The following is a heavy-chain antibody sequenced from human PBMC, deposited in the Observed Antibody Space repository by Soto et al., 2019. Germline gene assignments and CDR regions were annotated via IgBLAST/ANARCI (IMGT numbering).Heavy chain of an antibody. Sequence: PSETLSLTCSVSGGSISSGYYYWSWIRQRPGKGLEWIGNIYCSGNTYCNPCLKRRLIISVDRSKNQFSLKVGSGPAADTAVDYCASSSLYGMDVSGEGTT. CDR2: IYCSGNT. CDR3: ASSSLYGMDV. J-gene: IGHJ6*01. CDR1: GGSISSGYYY. V-gene: IGHV4-30-4*01.